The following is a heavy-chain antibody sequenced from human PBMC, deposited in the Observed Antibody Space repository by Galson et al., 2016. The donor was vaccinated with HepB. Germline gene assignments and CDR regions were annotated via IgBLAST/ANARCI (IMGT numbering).Heavy chain of an antibody. CDR1: GYTFNAFY. CDR2: INPSGGGT. D-gene: IGHD5-12*01. CDR3: AIYTGDDRGDY. V-gene: IGHV1-46*02. J-gene: IGHJ4*02. Sequence: SVKVSCKASGYTFNAFYIHWVRQAPGQGLDWMGIINPSGGGTWYTQRFQGRVTMTKDTSTGTVYMEVGSLRSDDTAVYYCAIYTGDDRGDYWGQGTLVTVSA.